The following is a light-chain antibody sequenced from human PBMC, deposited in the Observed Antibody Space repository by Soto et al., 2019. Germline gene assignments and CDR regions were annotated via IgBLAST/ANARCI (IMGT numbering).Light chain of an antibody. V-gene: IGKV3-15*01. Sequence: EIVMTQSQATLSLSPGEGATLSCPASQGIGSSLAWYQQKPGQTPRLIICDTSIRATVDPARFRGSASGTEFTLTITSLQSEDFVVYYCQNYDNWPLTSGGGTRVESK. CDR2: DTS. J-gene: IGKJ4*01. CDR3: QNYDNWPLT. CDR1: QGIGSS.